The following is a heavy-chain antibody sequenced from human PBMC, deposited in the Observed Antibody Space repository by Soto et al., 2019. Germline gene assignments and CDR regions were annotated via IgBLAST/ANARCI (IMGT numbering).Heavy chain of an antibody. V-gene: IGHV3-74*01. J-gene: IGHJ4*02. CDR2: MNSDGSST. CDR3: ATAEVDY. Sequence: LRLSCAASGFTFGNSWMHWVRQAPGEGLEWVSRMNSDGSSTNYADSVKGRFTVSRDNAKNTLYLQMNSLRAEDTAVYYCATAEVDYWGPGTLVTVSS. CDR1: GFTFGNSW.